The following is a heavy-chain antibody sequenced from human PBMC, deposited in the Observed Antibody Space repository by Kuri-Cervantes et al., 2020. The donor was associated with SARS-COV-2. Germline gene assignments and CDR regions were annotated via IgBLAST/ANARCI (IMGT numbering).Heavy chain of an antibody. Sequence: SQTLSLTCAVSGGSISSNSPYWGWIRQLPDKGLEWIGTIYFTGSTYYNPSLRSRVTISIDTSKDRFSLKLNSVTATDAAVYYCARRSWAYYFDFWGQGSLVTVSS. CDR3: ARRSWAYYFDF. V-gene: IGHV4-39*01. D-gene: IGHD7-27*01. CDR2: IYFTGST. CDR1: GGSISSNSPY. J-gene: IGHJ4*01.